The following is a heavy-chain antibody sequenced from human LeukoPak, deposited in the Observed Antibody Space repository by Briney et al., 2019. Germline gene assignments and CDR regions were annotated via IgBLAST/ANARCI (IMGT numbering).Heavy chain of an antibody. CDR2: IRSKAYGGTT. V-gene: IGHV3-49*03. Sequence: GGSLRLYCTASGFTFGDYAMSWFRQAPGKGLEWVGFIRSKAYGGTTEYAASVKGRFTISRDDSKSIAYLQMNSLKTEDTAVYYCTRERLFSDYYYYYGMDVWGQGTTVTVSS. CDR1: GFTFGDYA. J-gene: IGHJ6*02. D-gene: IGHD3-3*01. CDR3: TRERLFSDYYYYYGMDV.